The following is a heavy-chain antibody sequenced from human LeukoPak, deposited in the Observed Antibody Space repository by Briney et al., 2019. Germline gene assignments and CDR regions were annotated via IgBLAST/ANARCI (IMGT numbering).Heavy chain of an antibody. D-gene: IGHD1-26*01. V-gene: IGHV3-72*01. Sequence: PGGSLRLSCAASGFTFSDHYMDWVRQAPGKGLEWVGRVRNKDSSYTTQYAASVKGRFTISRDDSKNSLYLQMNSLRAEDTAVYYCARDWYVGSTFDYWGQGTLVTVSS. CDR2: VRNKDSSYTT. J-gene: IGHJ4*02. CDR3: ARDWYVGSTFDY. CDR1: GFTFSDHY.